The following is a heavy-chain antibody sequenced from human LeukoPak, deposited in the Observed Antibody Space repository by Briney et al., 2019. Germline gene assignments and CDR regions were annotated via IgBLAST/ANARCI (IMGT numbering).Heavy chain of an antibody. V-gene: IGHV3-66*01. CDR2: MYSGGST. Sequence: PGGSLRLSCAASGITVSSNYMNWVRQAPGKGLEWVSVMYSGGSTFYGGSVKGRFTISRDNSMNTLYLQMNSLRVDDTAVYYCAREQVVVGRGYYGMDVWGQGTTVTVSS. D-gene: IGHD2-2*01. CDR1: GITVSSNY. J-gene: IGHJ6*02. CDR3: AREQVVVGRGYYGMDV.